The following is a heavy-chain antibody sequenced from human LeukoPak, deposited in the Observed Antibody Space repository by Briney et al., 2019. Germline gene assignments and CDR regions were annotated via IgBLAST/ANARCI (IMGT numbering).Heavy chain of an antibody. J-gene: IGHJ1*01. CDR2: IIPILGIA. CDR1: GGTFSSCT. Sequence: ASVKVSCKASGGTFSSCTISWVRQAPGQGLEWMGRIIPILGIANYAQKFQGRVTITADKSTSTAYMELSSLRSEDTAVYYCASDIVVVPAAIARTNFQHWGQGTLVTVSS. D-gene: IGHD2-2*01. CDR3: ASDIVVVPAAIARTNFQH. V-gene: IGHV1-69*02.